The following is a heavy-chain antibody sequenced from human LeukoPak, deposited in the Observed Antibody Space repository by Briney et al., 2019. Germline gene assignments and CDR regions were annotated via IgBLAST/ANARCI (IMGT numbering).Heavy chain of an antibody. Sequence: SETLSLTCAVYGRSFSGYYWSWIRQPPGKGLEWIGEINHSGSTNYNPSLKSRVTISVDTSKNQFSLKLSSVTAADTAVYYCARYIAAAGPFDYWGQGTLVTVSS. J-gene: IGHJ4*02. CDR1: GRSFSGYY. CDR3: ARYIAAAGPFDY. D-gene: IGHD6-13*01. V-gene: IGHV4-34*01. CDR2: INHSGST.